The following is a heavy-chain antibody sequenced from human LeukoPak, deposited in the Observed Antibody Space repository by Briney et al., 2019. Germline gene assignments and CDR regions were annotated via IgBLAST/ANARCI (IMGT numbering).Heavy chain of an antibody. Sequence: TSETLSLTCAVYGGPFRGYYWSWIRQPPGKGLEWIGEINHSGSTNYNPPLKSRVTIAVDTSKIQFSLKLSSVTAADTAVYDCARELRGAVAFDAFDIWGQGTMVTVSS. V-gene: IGHV4-34*01. CDR3: ARELRGAVAFDAFDI. CDR2: INHSGST. CDR1: GGPFRGYY. J-gene: IGHJ3*02. D-gene: IGHD6-19*01.